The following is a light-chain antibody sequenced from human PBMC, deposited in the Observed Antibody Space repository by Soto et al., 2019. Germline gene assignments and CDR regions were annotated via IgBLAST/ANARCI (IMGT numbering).Light chain of an antibody. CDR2: DDS. J-gene: IGLJ3*02. V-gene: IGLV3-21*02. CDR1: NIGRKN. CDR3: QVWDSDTFLWV. Sequence: SYELTQPPSVSVAPGQTARITCGGSNIGRKNVHWYQQKPGQAPVLAVFDDSDRPSGIPERFSGSNSGDTATLTISRVEAGDEADYYCQVWDSDTFLWVFGGGTKVTVL.